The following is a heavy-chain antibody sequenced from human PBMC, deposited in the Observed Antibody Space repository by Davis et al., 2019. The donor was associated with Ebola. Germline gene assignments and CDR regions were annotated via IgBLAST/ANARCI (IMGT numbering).Heavy chain of an antibody. Sequence: PSETLSLTCTVSGGSISSYYWSWIRQPPGKGLEWIGYIYYSGSTNYNPSLKSRVTISVDTSKNQFSLKLSSVTAADTAVYYCARAGWYDYVWGSYRSDYYYYGMDVWGQGTTVTVSS. CDR3: ARAGWYDYVWGSYRSDYYYYGMDV. D-gene: IGHD3-16*02. J-gene: IGHJ6*02. CDR1: GGSISSYY. V-gene: IGHV4-59*01. CDR2: IYYSGST.